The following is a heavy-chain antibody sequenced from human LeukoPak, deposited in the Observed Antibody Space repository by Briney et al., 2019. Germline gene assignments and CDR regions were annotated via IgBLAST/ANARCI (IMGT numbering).Heavy chain of an antibody. CDR2: INSDGSST. V-gene: IGHV3-74*01. CDR3: ARDRQPDAFDI. CDR1: GLPFSTYS. D-gene: IGHD6-13*01. Sequence: GGSLRLSCAASGLPFSTYSMNWVRQAPGKGLVWVSRINSDGSSTSYADSVKGRFTISRDNAKNTLYLQMNSLRAEDTAVYYCARDRQPDAFDIWGQGTMVTVSS. J-gene: IGHJ3*02.